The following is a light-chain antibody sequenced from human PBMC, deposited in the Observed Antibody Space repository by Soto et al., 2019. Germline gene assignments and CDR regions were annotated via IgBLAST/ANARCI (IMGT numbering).Light chain of an antibody. Sequence: QSALTQPASVAGSPGQWITISCTGASSDVGSYNLVSRYQQHPGKAPKLMIYEVSQRPSGVSNRFSGSKSGNTASLTISGLQAEDEADYYCYSYAGGGVGKFGGGTKLTVL. CDR3: YSYAGGGVGK. CDR2: EVS. J-gene: IGLJ2*01. CDR1: SSDVGSYNL. V-gene: IGLV2-23*02.